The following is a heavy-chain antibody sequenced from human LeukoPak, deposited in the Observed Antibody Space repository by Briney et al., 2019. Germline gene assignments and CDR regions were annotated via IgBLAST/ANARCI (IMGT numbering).Heavy chain of an antibody. D-gene: IGHD2-15*01. V-gene: IGHV3-7*01. Sequence: GGSLSLSCSASGLSFRSYWMSWVRQAPGMGLEWVANINEDGSASDYGVSVKGRFTISRDNAKNSLYLQMNSLRAEDTAVYFCAAAPNENFFDFWGQGTLVTVSS. CDR3: AAAPNENFFDF. CDR2: INEDGSAS. J-gene: IGHJ4*02. CDR1: GLSFRSYW.